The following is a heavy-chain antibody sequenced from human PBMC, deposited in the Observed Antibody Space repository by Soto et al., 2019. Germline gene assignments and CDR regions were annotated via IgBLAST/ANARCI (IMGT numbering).Heavy chain of an antibody. CDR1: GGSISSSNW. V-gene: IGHV4-4*02. Sequence: QVQLQESGPGLVKPSETLSLTCAVSGGSISSSNWWSWVRQPPGKGLEWIGEISRSGGTNYNPSLKSXXTXSXXKSRNQFSLNLSSVTAADTAVYFCARYSSEYYFDYWGQGILVTVSS. J-gene: IGHJ4*02. D-gene: IGHD6-25*01. CDR2: ISRSGGT. CDR3: ARYSSEYYFDY.